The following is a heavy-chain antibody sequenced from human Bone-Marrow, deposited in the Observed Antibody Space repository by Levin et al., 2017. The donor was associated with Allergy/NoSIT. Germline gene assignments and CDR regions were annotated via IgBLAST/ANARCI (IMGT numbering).Heavy chain of an antibody. CDR1: GDSMNNGAYY. D-gene: IGHD5-24*01. V-gene: IGHV4-31*02. CDR3: ARSPSMAYFDY. J-gene: IGHJ4*02. Sequence: SQTLSLTCSVSGDSMNNGAYYWSWIRQHPGKGLEWIGYISNTGRAYYSPSLKSRVSILIDTSTKQFSLKVRSVTVADTAIYFCARSPSMAYFDYWGKGTLVTVSS. CDR2: ISNTGRA.